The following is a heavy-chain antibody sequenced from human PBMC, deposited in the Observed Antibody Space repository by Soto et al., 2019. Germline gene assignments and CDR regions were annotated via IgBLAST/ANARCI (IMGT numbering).Heavy chain of an antibody. CDR2: IWYDGSNK. D-gene: IGHD3-3*01. V-gene: IGHV3-33*01. Sequence: PGGSLRLSCAASGFTFSSYGMHWVRQAPGKGLEWVAVIWYDGSNKYYADSVKGRFTISRDNSKNTLYLQMNSLRAEDTAVYYCARVRIFGVVDHFDYWGQGTLVTVSS. CDR3: ARVRIFGVVDHFDY. J-gene: IGHJ4*02. CDR1: GFTFSSYG.